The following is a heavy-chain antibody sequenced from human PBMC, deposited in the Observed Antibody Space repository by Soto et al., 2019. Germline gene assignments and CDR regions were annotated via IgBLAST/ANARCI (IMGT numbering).Heavy chain of an antibody. J-gene: IGHJ4*02. CDR2: ISGSGGST. V-gene: IGHV3-23*01. CDR3: AKAIPVLAAPAAHFEC. Sequence: EVQLLESGGGLVQPGGSLRLSCAASGFTFRSYAMSWVRQAPGKGLEWVSAISGSGGSTYYADSVKGRFTISRDNSKNTLYLQMNSLRAEDTAVYYCAKAIPVLAAPAAHFECWGQGTLFTVAS. CDR1: GFTFRSYA. D-gene: IGHD2-15*01.